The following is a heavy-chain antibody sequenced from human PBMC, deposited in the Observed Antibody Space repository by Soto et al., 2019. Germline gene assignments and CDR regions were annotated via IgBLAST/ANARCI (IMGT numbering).Heavy chain of an antibody. CDR2: ISYDGSNN. J-gene: IGHJ2*01. Sequence: GGSLRLSCAASGFTFSSYGMHWVRQAPGKGLEWVAIISYDGSNNYYADSVKGRFTISRDNSKNTLYLQMNSLRAEDTAVYYCARHPWGYDSWYFDLWGRGTLVTVSS. V-gene: IGHV3-30*03. D-gene: IGHD5-12*01. CDR1: GFTFSSYG. CDR3: ARHPWGYDSWYFDL.